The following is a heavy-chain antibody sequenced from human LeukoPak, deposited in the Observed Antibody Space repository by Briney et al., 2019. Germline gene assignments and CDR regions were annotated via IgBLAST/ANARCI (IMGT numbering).Heavy chain of an antibody. D-gene: IGHD3-22*01. J-gene: IGHJ4*02. CDR3: AKWDYYDANGYYYFDS. V-gene: IGHV3-30*02. Sequence: GGSLRLSCAASGFTFSRYGMNWVRQTPGKGLEWVAFIRYDGSKAFYADSFKGRFTISRDNSKNSVYLQMSSLRPEDTAIYYCAKWDYYDANGYYYFDSWGQGTQVTVSS. CDR2: IRYDGSKA. CDR1: GFTFSRYG.